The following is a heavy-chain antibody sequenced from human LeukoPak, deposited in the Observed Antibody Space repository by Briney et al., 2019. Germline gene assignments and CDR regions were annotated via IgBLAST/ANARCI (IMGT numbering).Heavy chain of an antibody. CDR3: ARVMAVLRIPLPLMDV. CDR1: GFTFSGYW. D-gene: IGHD3-3*01. Sequence: SGGSLRLSCAASGFTFSGYWMHWVRQAPGKGLVWVSRIDSDGSRTTYAHSVKGRFTISRDNAKNTLYLQMNSLRAEDTAVYYCARVMAVLRIPLPLMDVWGKGTTVTVSS. J-gene: IGHJ6*04. V-gene: IGHV3-74*01. CDR2: IDSDGSRT.